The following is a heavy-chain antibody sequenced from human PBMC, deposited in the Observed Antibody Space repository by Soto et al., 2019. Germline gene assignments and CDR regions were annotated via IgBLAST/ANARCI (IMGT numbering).Heavy chain of an antibody. Sequence: QVQLVQSGTEVKKPGSSVKGSCKASGGSLSTNPISWVRQAPGQGLEWMGGTGSGTGPGNHAQKFQGRLTVTADKSTSTVDMELTNISSEDTAVYYCARRHSGGFLRFFDSWGQGTLVTVSS. CDR2: TGSGTGPG. CDR3: ARRHSGGFLRFFDS. D-gene: IGHD2-15*01. V-gene: IGHV1-69*06. CDR1: GGSLSTNP. J-gene: IGHJ4*02.